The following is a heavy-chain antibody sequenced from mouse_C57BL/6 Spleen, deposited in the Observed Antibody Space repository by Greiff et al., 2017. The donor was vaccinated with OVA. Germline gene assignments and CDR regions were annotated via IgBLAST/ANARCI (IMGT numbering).Heavy chain of an antibody. CDR1: GFTFSSYG. CDR2: ISSGGSYT. CDR3: ARHEGSNYGYAMDY. V-gene: IGHV5-6*01. J-gene: IGHJ4*01. D-gene: IGHD2-5*01. Sequence: EVKVVESGGDLVKPGGSLKLSCAASGFTFSSYGMSWVRQTPDQRLEWVATISSGGSYTYYPDSVKGRFTISRDNAKNTLYLQMSSLKSEDTAIYCCARHEGSNYGYAMDYWGQGTSVTVSS.